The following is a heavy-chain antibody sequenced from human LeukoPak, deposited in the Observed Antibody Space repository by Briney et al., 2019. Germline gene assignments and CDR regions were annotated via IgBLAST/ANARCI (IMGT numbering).Heavy chain of an antibody. J-gene: IGHJ3*02. D-gene: IGHD1-26*01. V-gene: IGHV1-8*01. CDR3: ARFLVGAGGFDI. CDR1: RYIFTSYD. Sequence: ASVTVSCRASRYIFTSYDINWVRQAPGQGREWMGRMNPNSGNTDYAQTFQGRVTITRNTSISTDYMELSSLRSEYAAVYYCARFLVGAGGFDIWGQGTMVTVSS. CDR2: MNPNSGNT.